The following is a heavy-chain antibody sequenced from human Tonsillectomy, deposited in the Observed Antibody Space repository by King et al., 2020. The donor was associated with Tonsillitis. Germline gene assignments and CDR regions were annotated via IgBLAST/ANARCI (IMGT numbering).Heavy chain of an antibody. J-gene: IGHJ4*02. Sequence: QLVQSGGGVVQPGGSLRLSCAASGFTFSRFGMHWIRQAPGKGLEWVAFIRYDGSNKYYADSVKGRFTISRDNSKNTLYLQMNSLRAEDTAVYYCAKGDCSGGSCYFDYWGQGTLVTVSS. D-gene: IGHD2-15*01. CDR1: GFTFSRFG. CDR2: IRYDGSNK. V-gene: IGHV3-30*02. CDR3: AKGDCSGGSCYFDY.